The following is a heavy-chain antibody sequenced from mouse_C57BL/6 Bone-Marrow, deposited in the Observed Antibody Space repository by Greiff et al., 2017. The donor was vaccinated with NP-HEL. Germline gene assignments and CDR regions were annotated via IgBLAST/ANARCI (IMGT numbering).Heavy chain of an antibody. CDR2: INPNNGGT. V-gene: IGHV1-18*01. CDR3: ARRGYYGSSSYFDY. D-gene: IGHD1-1*01. J-gene: IGHJ2*01. CDR1: GYTFTDYN. Sequence: VQLQQSGPELVKPGASVKIPCKASGYTFTDYNMDWVKQSHGKSLEWIGDINPNNGGTIYNQKFKGKATLTVDKSSSTAYMELRSLTSEDTAVYYCARRGYYGSSSYFDYWGQGTTLTVSS.